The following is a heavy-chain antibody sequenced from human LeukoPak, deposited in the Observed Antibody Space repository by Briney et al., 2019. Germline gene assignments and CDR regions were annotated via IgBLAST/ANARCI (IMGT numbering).Heavy chain of an antibody. CDR2: IYYSGST. CDR3: ARERHYDFWSGYYSLDYFDY. J-gene: IGHJ4*02. CDR1: GGSISSYY. Sequence: SETLSLTCTVSGGSISSYYWSWIRQPPGKGLEWIGYIYYSGSTNYNPSLKSRVTISVDTSKNQFSLKLSSVTAADTAVYYCARERHYDFWSGYYSLDYFDYWGQGTLVTVSS. V-gene: IGHV4-59*01. D-gene: IGHD3-3*01.